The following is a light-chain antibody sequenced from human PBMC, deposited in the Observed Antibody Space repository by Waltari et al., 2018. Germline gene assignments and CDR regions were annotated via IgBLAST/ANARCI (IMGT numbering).Light chain of an antibody. CDR1: QSLSSSY. J-gene: IGKJ4*01. CDR3: QQYDSSPPLT. V-gene: IGKV3-20*01. CDR2: GAS. Sequence: EIVFTQSPGTLSFSPGETSTLPCSAGQSLSSSYLAWYQQKPGQAPSLQIYGASSSAARSPERFMGSGCGTDFTITISRLEPEDFAVYYCQQYDSSPPLTFGGGTKVEIK.